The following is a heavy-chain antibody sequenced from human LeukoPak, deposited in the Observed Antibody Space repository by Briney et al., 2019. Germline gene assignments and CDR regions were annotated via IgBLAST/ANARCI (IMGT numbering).Heavy chain of an antibody. CDR2: ISDDGRRK. V-gene: IGHV3-30*18. CDR3: GKDLTGGWSLDY. Sequence: GALELSCAASGFTFSRSGMHWVRPAPGKGLEGAAFISDDGRRKYYADSVKGRFTISRDDSKNTVYLQMNSLRSEDTAMYYCGKDLTGGWSLDYWGQGTLVTVSS. J-gene: IGHJ4*02. CDR1: GFTFSRSG. D-gene: IGHD6-19*01.